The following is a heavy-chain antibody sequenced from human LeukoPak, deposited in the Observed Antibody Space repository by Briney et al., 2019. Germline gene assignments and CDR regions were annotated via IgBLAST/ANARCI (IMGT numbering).Heavy chain of an antibody. V-gene: IGHV4-61*02. Sequence: SETLSLTCTVSGGSINSGSYYWSWIRQPAGKGLEWIGRIYTSGSTNYNSSLKSRVTISVDTSKNQFSLKLFSVTAADTAVYYCAKAPGYCSGGSCYKPYYYYYYMDVWGKGTTVTVSS. J-gene: IGHJ6*03. CDR3: AKAPGYCSGGSCYKPYYYYYYMDV. CDR2: IYTSGST. D-gene: IGHD2-15*01. CDR1: GGSINSGSYY.